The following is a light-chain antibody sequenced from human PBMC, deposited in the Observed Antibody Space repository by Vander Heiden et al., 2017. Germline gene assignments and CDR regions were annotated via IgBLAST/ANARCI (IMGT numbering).Light chain of an antibody. Sequence: QSALTQPRSSSGSPRQSVTISCTGTSSDVGGYNYVSWYQQHPGKAPKLMIYDVSKRPSGVPDRFSGSKSGNTASLTISGLQAEDEADYYCCSYAGSYTWVFGGGTKLTVL. J-gene: IGLJ3*02. V-gene: IGLV2-11*01. CDR3: CSYAGSYTWV. CDR2: DVS. CDR1: SSDVGGYNY.